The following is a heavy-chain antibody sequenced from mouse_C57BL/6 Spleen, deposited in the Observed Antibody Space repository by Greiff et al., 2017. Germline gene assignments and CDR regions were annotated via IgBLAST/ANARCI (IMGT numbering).Heavy chain of an antibody. CDR2: IDTSDSET. CDR1: GYTFTSYW. CDR3: AREFDGYSYWYFDV. V-gene: IGHV1-52*01. Sequence: QVQLQQPGAELVRPGSSVKLSCKASGYTFTSYWMHWVKQRPIQGLEWIGNIDTSDSETHYNQKFKDKATLTVDKSSSTAYMQLSSLTSEDSAVYYCAREFDGYSYWYFDVWGTGTTVTVSS. J-gene: IGHJ1*03. D-gene: IGHD2-3*01.